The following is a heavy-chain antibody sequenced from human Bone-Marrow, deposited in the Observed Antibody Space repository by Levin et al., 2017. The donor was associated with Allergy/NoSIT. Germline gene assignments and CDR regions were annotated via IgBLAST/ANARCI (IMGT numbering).Heavy chain of an antibody. J-gene: IGHJ6*02. D-gene: IGHD4-23*01. V-gene: IGHV4-39*07. CDR1: GGSISSSSYY. CDR3: ARDRPMTTVVTTLYYYYGMDV. Sequence: SETLSLTCTVSGGSISSSSYYWGWIRQPPGKGLEWIGSIYYSGSTYYNPSLKSRVTISVDTSKNQFSLKLSSVTAADTAVYYCARDRPMTTVVTTLYYYYGMDVWGQGTTVTVSS. CDR2: IYYSGST.